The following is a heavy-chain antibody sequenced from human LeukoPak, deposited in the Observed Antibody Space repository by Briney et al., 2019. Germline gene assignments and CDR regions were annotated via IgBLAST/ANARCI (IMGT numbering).Heavy chain of an antibody. Sequence: SGGSLRLSCAASGFTFGNYGMHWVRQAPGKGLEWVAVISYDGGNKYYADSVKGRFTISRDNSKNTLYLQMNSLRAEDTAVYYCARDGEEGNFDYWGQGTLVTVSS. CDR2: ISYDGGNK. CDR1: GFTFGNYG. V-gene: IGHV3-30*19. D-gene: IGHD6-13*01. J-gene: IGHJ4*02. CDR3: ARDGEEGNFDY.